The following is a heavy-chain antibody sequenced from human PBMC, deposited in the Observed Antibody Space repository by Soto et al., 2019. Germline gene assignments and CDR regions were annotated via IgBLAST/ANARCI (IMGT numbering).Heavy chain of an antibody. J-gene: IGHJ5*02. CDR2: IYYSGRT. V-gene: IGHV4-39*01. D-gene: IGHD3-3*01. Sequence: QLQLQESGPGLVKPSETLSLTCTVSGGSISSSSYYWGWIRQPPGKGLEWIGRIYYSGRTFYNPSLKSRVTISVDTSYTQCALRLSSVTAADTAVYYCARNPAIFGVVIMSSWFDLWGQGTLVTVSS. CDR3: ARNPAIFGVVIMSSWFDL. CDR1: GGSISSSSYY.